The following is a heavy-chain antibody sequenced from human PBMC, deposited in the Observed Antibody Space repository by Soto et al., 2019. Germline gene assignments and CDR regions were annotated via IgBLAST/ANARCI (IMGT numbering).Heavy chain of an antibody. D-gene: IGHD3-22*01. CDR1: GYTFTSYY. Sequence: QVQLVQSGAEVKKPGASVKVSCKASGYTFTSYYIHWVRQAPGQGLEWMGIVNPSGGGASYAQKFQGRVTMTRDSSTNTVYMELSSLRFEDTAVYYCARLRDSSDFYYTYWGQGTLVTVSS. CDR2: VNPSGGGA. CDR3: ARLRDSSDFYYTY. J-gene: IGHJ4*02. V-gene: IGHV1-46*01.